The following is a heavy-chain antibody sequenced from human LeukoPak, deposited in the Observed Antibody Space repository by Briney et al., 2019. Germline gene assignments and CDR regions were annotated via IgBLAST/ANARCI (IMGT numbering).Heavy chain of an antibody. D-gene: IGHD1-7*01. J-gene: IGHJ4*02. V-gene: IGHV4-59*01. Sequence: PSETLSLTCRVFGGSISSYYWSWIRQPPGKGLEWIGYIYYSGSTNHNPSLKSRVTISVDTSKHQFSLKLSSVTAADTAVYYCARARSNWDYYFDYWGQGTLVTVSS. CDR2: IYYSGST. CDR3: ARARSNWDYYFDY. CDR1: GGSISSYY.